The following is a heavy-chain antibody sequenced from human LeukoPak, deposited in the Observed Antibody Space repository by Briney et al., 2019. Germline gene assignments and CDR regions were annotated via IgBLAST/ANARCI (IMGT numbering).Heavy chain of an antibody. D-gene: IGHD5-12*01. CDR3: ASSGYSGYDSFFDY. CDR2: ISYDGSNK. CDR1: GFSFSSYA. J-gene: IGHJ4*02. Sequence: GGSLRLSCAASGFSFSSYAMHWVRQAPGKGLEWVAVISYDGSNKYYADSVKGRFTISRDNSKNTLYLQMNSLRAEDTAVYYCASSGYSGYDSFFDYWGQGTLVTVSS. V-gene: IGHV3-30*01.